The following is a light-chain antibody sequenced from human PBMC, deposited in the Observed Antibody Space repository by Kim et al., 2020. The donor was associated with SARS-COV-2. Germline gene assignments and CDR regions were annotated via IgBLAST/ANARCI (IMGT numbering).Light chain of an antibody. V-gene: IGLV3-19*01. CDR2: GKN. Sequence: LGQTVRITCQGDSLRSYYASWYQKKPGQAPVLVIYGKNNRPSGIPDRFSGSSSGNTASLTITGAQAEDEADYYCNSRDSSGNHLEVFGTGTKVTVL. J-gene: IGLJ1*01. CDR3: NSRDSSGNHLEV. CDR1: SLRSYY.